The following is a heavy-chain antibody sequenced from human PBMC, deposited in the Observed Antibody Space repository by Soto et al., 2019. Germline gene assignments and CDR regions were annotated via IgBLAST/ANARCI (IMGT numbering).Heavy chain of an antibody. CDR1: GFTFSSYS. CDR3: AREGGPGFGELLV. D-gene: IGHD3-10*01. Sequence: EVQLVESGGGLVKPGGSLRLSCAASGFTFSSYSMDWVRQAPGKGLEWVSSISPSGAYIYYADSVKGRFTISRANAKNSLFLQMDSLSVEDTAVYYCAREGGPGFGELLVWGQGALVTVSS. J-gene: IGHJ4*02. V-gene: IGHV3-21*02. CDR2: ISPSGAYI.